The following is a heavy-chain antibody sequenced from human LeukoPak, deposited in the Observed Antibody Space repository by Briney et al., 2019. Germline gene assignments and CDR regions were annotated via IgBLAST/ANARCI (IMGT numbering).Heavy chain of an antibody. CDR3: ASGTIAVAGIFDY. J-gene: IGHJ4*02. D-gene: IGHD6-19*01. V-gene: IGHV4-59*12. CDR2: IYYTGST. CDR1: GGSISSSYY. Sequence: KPSETLSLTCAVSGGSISSSYYWSWIRQPPGKGLEWIGYIYYTGSTNHNPSLKSRVTISVDTSKNQFSLKLSSVTAADTAVYYCASGTIAVAGIFDYWGQGILVTVSS.